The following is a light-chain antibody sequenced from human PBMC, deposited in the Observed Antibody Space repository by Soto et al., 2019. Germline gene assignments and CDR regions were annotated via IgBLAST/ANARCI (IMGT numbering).Light chain of an antibody. V-gene: IGKV1-27*01. CDR3: QKYNSAPLT. CDR1: QGIGVY. CDR2: AAS. Sequence: DIQMTQSPSSLSASLGDRVTITCRASQGIGVYLAWFQQRPGNVPKLLIYAASTLQSGVPSRFSGSGSGTDFTLTISSLQPVDVATYYCQKYNSAPLTFGGGTKVEIK. J-gene: IGKJ4*01.